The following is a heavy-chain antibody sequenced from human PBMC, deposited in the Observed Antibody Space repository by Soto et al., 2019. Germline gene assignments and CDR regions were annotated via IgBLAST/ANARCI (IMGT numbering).Heavy chain of an antibody. J-gene: IGHJ4*02. CDR2: ISGSGGST. D-gene: IGHD6-19*01. Sequence: GGSLRLSCAASGFTFSSYAMSWVRQAPGKGLEWVSAISGSGGSTYYADSVKGRFTISRDNSKNTLYLQMNSLRAEDTAVYYCAKDPKQWLVRGYYFDYWGQGALVTVSS. V-gene: IGHV3-23*01. CDR3: AKDPKQWLVRGYYFDY. CDR1: GFTFSSYA.